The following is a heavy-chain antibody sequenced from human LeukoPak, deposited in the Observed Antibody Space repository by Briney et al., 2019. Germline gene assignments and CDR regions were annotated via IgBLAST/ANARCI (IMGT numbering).Heavy chain of an antibody. Sequence: GGSLRLSCAASGFTFSSYAMSWFRQAPGKGLEWVSAISGSGGSTYYAGSVKGRFTISRDNSKNTLYLQMNSLRAEDTAVYYCARDREFSYFDYWGQGTLVTVSS. CDR2: ISGSGGST. D-gene: IGHD3-10*01. CDR1: GFTFSSYA. CDR3: ARDREFSYFDY. J-gene: IGHJ4*02. V-gene: IGHV3-23*01.